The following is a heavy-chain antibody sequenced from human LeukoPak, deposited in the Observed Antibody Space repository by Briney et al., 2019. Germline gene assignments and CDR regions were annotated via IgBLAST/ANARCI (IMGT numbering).Heavy chain of an antibody. CDR2: IHHSGST. CDR3: ARETAVAGYVDY. CDR1: GFTFTSYP. D-gene: IGHD6-19*01. V-gene: IGHV4-38-2*01. Sequence: GSLRLSCAASGFTFTSYPMTWVRQAPGKGLEWIGSIHHSGSTYYNPSLKSRVTISVDTSKNQLSLKLSSVTAADTTVYYCARETAVAGYVDYWGQGTLVTVSS. J-gene: IGHJ4*02.